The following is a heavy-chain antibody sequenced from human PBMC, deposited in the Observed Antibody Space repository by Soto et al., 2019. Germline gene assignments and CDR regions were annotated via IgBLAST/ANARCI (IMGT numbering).Heavy chain of an antibody. Sequence: GGSRRLSCAAAGCTVSTNYMSGVRQTPGRGLEWGSGIYSDCSTYYADSVKGRFTSSRDNSKNMVYLHTTSLRAEDTAVSYCAGDLWAVRGVRWDQGTLVTVS. CDR3: AGDLWAVRGVR. J-gene: IGHJ4*02. D-gene: IGHD3-10*01. V-gene: IGHV3-53*01. CDR2: IYSDCST. CDR1: GCTVSTNY.